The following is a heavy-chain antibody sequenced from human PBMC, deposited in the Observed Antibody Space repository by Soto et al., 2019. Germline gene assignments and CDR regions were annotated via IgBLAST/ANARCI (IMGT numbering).Heavy chain of an antibody. J-gene: IGHJ4*02. CDR2: IWYDGSNK. Sequence: GGSLRLSCAASGFTFSSYGMHWVRQAPGKGLEWVAVIWYDGSNKYYADSVKGRFTISRDNSKNTLYLQMNSLRAEDTAVYYCARDLVESCSGGSCYPPDYFAYWGQGTLVTVSS. CDR3: ARDLVESCSGGSCYPPDYFAY. D-gene: IGHD2-15*01. CDR1: GFTFSSYG. V-gene: IGHV3-33*01.